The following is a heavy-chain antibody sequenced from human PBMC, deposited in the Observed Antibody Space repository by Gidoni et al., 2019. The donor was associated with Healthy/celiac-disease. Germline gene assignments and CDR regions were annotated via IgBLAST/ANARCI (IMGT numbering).Heavy chain of an antibody. Sequence: QVQLQESGPGLVKPSQTLSLTCTVSGGSISRGSYYWSWIRQPAGKGLEWIGRIYTSGSTNYNPSLKSRVTISVDTSKNQFSLKLSSVTAADTAVYYCARVVDQWELRGSFDYWGQGTLVTVSS. D-gene: IGHD1-26*01. CDR1: GGSISRGSYY. CDR2: IYTSGST. CDR3: ARVVDQWELRGSFDY. V-gene: IGHV4-61*02. J-gene: IGHJ4*02.